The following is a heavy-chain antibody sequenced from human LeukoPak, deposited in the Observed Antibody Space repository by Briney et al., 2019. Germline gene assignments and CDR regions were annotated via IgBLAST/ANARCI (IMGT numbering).Heavy chain of an antibody. Sequence: GGSLRLSCAGSGFTFSTDGMNWVRQAPGKGLEWVSSISPDSTFIPQADSVKGRFTISRDNAKNSLYLQMNSLRAEDTAVYYCARAQWELPLPDYWGQGTLVTVSS. V-gene: IGHV3-21*01. J-gene: IGHJ4*02. CDR2: ISPDSTFI. D-gene: IGHD1-26*01. CDR1: GFTFSTDG. CDR3: ARAQWELPLPDY.